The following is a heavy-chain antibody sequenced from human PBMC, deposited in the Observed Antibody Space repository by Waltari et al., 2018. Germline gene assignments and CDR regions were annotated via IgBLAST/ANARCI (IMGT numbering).Heavy chain of an antibody. CDR3: ARVLPAATLDY. J-gene: IGHJ4*02. CDR2: ISSNGRTI. CDR1: GFTFRSYE. Sequence: EVQLVESGGGLVQPGGYLRLACAASGFTFRSYEMNWVGQAPGRGLGWVSYISSNGRTIYYADSVKRRCTISRDNAKNSLYLQMNSLRAEDTAVYYCARVLPAATLDYWGQGTLVTVSS. V-gene: IGHV3-48*03. D-gene: IGHD2-2*01.